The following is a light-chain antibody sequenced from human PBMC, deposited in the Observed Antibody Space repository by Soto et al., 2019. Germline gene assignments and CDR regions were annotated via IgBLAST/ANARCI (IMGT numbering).Light chain of an antibody. CDR1: QSVSSY. J-gene: IGKJ2*01. V-gene: IGKV3-11*01. CDR2: DAS. Sequence: EIVLTQSPATLSLSPGERATLSCRASQSVSSYLAWYQQKPGLAPRLLIYDASNRATGIPARFSGSGSGTDFTLTIISLEPEDFAVYYCQQRSNWPPYTFGQGTKLEIK. CDR3: QQRSNWPPYT.